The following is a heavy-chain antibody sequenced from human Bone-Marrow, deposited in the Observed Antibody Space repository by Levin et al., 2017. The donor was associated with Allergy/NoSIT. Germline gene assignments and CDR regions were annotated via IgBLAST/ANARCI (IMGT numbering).Heavy chain of an antibody. D-gene: IGHD6-6*01. CDR3: ARDLAARTYYYYYGMDV. J-gene: IGHJ6*02. Sequence: ASVKVSCKASGYTFTSYGISWVRQAPGQGLEWMGWISAYNGNTNYAQKLQGRVTMTTDTSTSTAYMELRSLRSDDTAVYYCARDLAARTYYYYYGMDVWGQGTTVTVSS. V-gene: IGHV1-18*01. CDR2: ISAYNGNT. CDR1: GYTFTSYG.